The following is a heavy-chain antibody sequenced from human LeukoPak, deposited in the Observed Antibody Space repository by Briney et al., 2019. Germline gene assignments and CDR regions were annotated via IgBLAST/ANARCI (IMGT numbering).Heavy chain of an antibody. J-gene: IGHJ5*02. D-gene: IGHD4-17*01. V-gene: IGHV4-34*01. CDR3: ARDGRTTVTTHSNWFDP. CDR2: INHSGST. CDR1: GGSFSGYY. Sequence: SETLSLTCAVYGGSFSGYYWSWIRQPPGKGLEWIGEINHSGSTNYNPSLKSRVIISVDTSKNQFSLKLYSVTAADTAVYYCARDGRTTVTTHSNWFDPWGQGTLVTVSS.